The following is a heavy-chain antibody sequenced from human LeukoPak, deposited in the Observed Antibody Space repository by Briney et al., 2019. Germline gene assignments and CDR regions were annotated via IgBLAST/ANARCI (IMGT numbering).Heavy chain of an antibody. CDR2: IYYSGST. D-gene: IGHD3-9*01. CDR3: ARRYFDWWAWFDP. CDR1: GGSISSSSYY. Sequence: SETLSLTCTVSGGSISSSSYYWGWLRQPPGKGLEWIGNIYYSGSTYYNPSRKSRVTISVDTSKTQFSLKLSSVTAADTAVYYCARRYFDWWAWFDPWGQGTLVTVSS. J-gene: IGHJ5*02. V-gene: IGHV4-39*07.